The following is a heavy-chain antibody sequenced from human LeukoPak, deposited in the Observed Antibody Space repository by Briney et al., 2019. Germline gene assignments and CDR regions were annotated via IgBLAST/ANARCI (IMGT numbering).Heavy chain of an antibody. CDR2: ISYDGSNK. CDR3: ARDGSTATRGYYYMDV. V-gene: IGHV3-30*04. CDR1: GFTLSSYA. D-gene: IGHD6-25*01. J-gene: IGHJ6*03. Sequence: GGSLRLSCAASGFTLSSYAMHWVRQAPGKGLEWVAVISYDGSNKYYADSVKGRFTISRDNSKNTLYLQMNSLRAEDTAVYYCARDGSTATRGYYYMDVWGKGTTVTVSS.